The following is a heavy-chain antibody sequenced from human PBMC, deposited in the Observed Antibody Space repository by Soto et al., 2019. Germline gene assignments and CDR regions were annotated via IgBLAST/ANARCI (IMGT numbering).Heavy chain of an antibody. J-gene: IGHJ5*01. Sequence: PGGSLRLSCAASGFNVSSNSMNWVRQAPGKGLEWLSLIHSDANTKYADSVKGRFTVSRDSSENKFYLQMNSLRAEDTAVYYCARHVWLECWGQGTLVTGSS. CDR3: ARHVWLEC. CDR2: IHSDANT. V-gene: IGHV3-53*01. CDR1: GFNVSSNS.